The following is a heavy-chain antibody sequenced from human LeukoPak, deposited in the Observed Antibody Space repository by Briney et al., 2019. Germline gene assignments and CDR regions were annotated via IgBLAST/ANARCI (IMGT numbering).Heavy chain of an antibody. D-gene: IGHD2-2*01. J-gene: IGHJ6*03. CDR3: ARGRGYCSSTSCYAMALKGAYMDV. V-gene: IGHV4-34*01. CDR1: GGSFSGYY. CDR2: INHSGST. Sequence: SETLSLTCAVYGGSFSGYYWSWIRQPPGKVLEWIGEINHSGSTNYNPSLKSRVTISVDTSKNQFSLKLSSVTAADTAVYYCARGRGYCSSTSCYAMALKGAYMDVWGKGTTVTISS.